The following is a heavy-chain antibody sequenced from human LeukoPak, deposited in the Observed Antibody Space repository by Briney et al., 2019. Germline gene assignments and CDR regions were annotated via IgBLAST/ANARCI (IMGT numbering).Heavy chain of an antibody. J-gene: IGHJ4*02. CDR1: GGTFSSYT. CDR2: IIPILGIA. Sequence: SVKVSCKASGGTFSSYTISWVRQAPGQGLEWMGRIIPILGIANYAQKSQGRVTITADKSTSTAYMELSSLRSEDTAVYYCASLTVTTGGSGGYWGQGTLVTVSS. CDR3: ASLTVTTGGSGGY. D-gene: IGHD4-11*01. V-gene: IGHV1-69*02.